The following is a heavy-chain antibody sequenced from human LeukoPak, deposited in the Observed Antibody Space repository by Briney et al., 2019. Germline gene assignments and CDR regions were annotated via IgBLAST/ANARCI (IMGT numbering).Heavy chain of an antibody. CDR2: ISGSGGST. D-gene: IGHD2-2*01. V-gene: IGHV3-23*01. Sequence: PGGSLRLSCAASGFTFSSYAMSWVRQAPGKGLEWVSAISGSGGSTYYADSVKGRFTISRDNAKNSLYLQMNSLRAEDTAVYYCARDLVLVVPAGPFDYWGQGTLVTVSS. CDR1: GFTFSSYA. J-gene: IGHJ4*02. CDR3: ARDLVLVVPAGPFDY.